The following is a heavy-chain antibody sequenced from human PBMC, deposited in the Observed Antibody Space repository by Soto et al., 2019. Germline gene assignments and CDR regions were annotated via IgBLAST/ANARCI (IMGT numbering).Heavy chain of an antibody. CDR2: IIPILGIA. V-gene: IGHV1-69*02. Sequence: SVKVSCKASGGTFSSYTISWVRQAPGQGLEWMGRIIPILGIANYAQKFQGRVTITADKSTSTAYMELSSLRSEDTAVYYCAMHRGGYDSNYYYYYMDVWGKGTTVTVSS. CDR1: GGTFSSYT. J-gene: IGHJ6*03. D-gene: IGHD5-12*01. CDR3: AMHRGGYDSNYYYYYMDV.